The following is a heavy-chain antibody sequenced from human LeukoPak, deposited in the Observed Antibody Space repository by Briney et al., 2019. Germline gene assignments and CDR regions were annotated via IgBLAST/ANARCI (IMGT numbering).Heavy chain of an antibody. V-gene: IGHV4-34*01. CDR1: SGSFSGYY. J-gene: IGHJ4*02. D-gene: IGHD4-23*01. CDR3: AREKGNGY. CDR2: INHSGST. Sequence: PSETLSLTCAVYSGSFSGYYWSWIRQPPGKGLEWIGVINHSGSTNFNTSLKRRTTISVDTSKTQFSLKLSHVTAAATAVYYCAREKGNGYWGQGTLVTVSS.